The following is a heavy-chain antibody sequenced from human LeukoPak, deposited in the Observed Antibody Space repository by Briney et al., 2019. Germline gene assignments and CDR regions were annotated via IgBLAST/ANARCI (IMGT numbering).Heavy chain of an antibody. CDR3: TADLGRYSGSYRPFDY. J-gene: IGHJ4*02. CDR2: ISSSSSYI. Sequence: GSLRLSCAASGFTFSSYSMNWVRQAPGKGLEWVSSISSSSSYIYYADSVKGRFTISRDNAKNSLYLQMNSLKTEDTAVYYCTADLGRYSGSYRPFDYWGQGTLVTVSS. CDR1: GFTFSSYS. V-gene: IGHV3-21*03. D-gene: IGHD1-26*01.